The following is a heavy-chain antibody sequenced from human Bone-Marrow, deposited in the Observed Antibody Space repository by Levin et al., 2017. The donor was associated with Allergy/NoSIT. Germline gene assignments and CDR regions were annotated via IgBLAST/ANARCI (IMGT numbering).Heavy chain of an antibody. Sequence: GGSLRLSCAASGFTFSSYAMHWVRQAPGKGLEWVAVISYDGIKKYYADSVKGRFTISRDNSENTLYLQMNSLRAEDTAVYYCARLEDSSGSYDYWGQGTLVTVSS. D-gene: IGHD3-22*01. CDR1: GFTFSSYA. CDR2: ISYDGIKK. CDR3: ARLEDSSGSYDY. J-gene: IGHJ4*02. V-gene: IGHV3-30*04.